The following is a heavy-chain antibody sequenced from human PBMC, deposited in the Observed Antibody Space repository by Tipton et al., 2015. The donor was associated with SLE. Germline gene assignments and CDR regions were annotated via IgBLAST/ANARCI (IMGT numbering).Heavy chain of an antibody. J-gene: IGHJ4*02. V-gene: IGHV4-59*01. CDR1: GGSINNYY. Sequence: LRLSCTVSGGSINNYYWSWIRQPPGKGLEWFGYIYYSGSTHYNPSLKSRVTISVDTSKNQFSLKLSSVTAADTAVYYCARESHSNYGGNLDYWGQGTLVTVSS. CDR2: IYYSGST. CDR3: ARESHSNYGGNLDY. D-gene: IGHD4-11*01.